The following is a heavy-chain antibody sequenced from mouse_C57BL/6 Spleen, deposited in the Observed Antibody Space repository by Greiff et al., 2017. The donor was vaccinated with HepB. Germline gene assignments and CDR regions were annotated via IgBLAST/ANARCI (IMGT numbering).Heavy chain of an antibody. CDR1: GFTFSDYG. Sequence: EVNLVESGGGLVKPGGSLKLSCAASGFTFSDYGMHWVRQAPEKGLEWVAYISSGSSTIYYADTVKGRFTISRDNAKNTLFLQMTSLRSEDTAMYYCARGYYDYDETDAMDYWGQGTSVTVSS. CDR3: ARGYYDYDETDAMDY. CDR2: ISSGSSTI. D-gene: IGHD2-4*01. V-gene: IGHV5-17*01. J-gene: IGHJ4*01.